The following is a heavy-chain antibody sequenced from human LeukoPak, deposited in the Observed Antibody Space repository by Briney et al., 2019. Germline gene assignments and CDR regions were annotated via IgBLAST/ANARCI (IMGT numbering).Heavy chain of an antibody. V-gene: IGHV3-7*01. Sequence: PGGSLRLSRAASGFTFGSSWMSWVRQAPGKGLEWVANIRQDGSEKYYVDSVRGRFTISRDNAKNSLYLQMNSLRSEDTAVYYCTRDQYWGQGTLVTVSS. CDR1: GFTFGSSW. J-gene: IGHJ4*02. CDR3: TRDQY. CDR2: IRQDGSEK.